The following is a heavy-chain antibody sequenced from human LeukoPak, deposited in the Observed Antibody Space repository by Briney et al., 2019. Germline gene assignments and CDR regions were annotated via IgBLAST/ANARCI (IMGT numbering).Heavy chain of an antibody. CDR2: ISGRSSHI. V-gene: IGHV3-21*06. D-gene: IGHD3-16*02. J-gene: IGHJ4*01. CDR3: ARNDYIWATHRLPFDY. Sequence: GGSLRLSCAASGFNFIDYSLNWVRQAPGKGLEWVSSISGRSSHIYYADSVRGRFTISRDNARNSLYLQMNSLSGDDTAVYYCARNDYIWATHRLPFDYWGHGILVTVSS. CDR1: GFNFIDYS.